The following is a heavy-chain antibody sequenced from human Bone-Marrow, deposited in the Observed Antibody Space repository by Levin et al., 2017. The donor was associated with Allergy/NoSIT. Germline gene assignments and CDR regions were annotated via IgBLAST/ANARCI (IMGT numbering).Heavy chain of an antibody. D-gene: IGHD3-22*01. J-gene: IGHJ6*02. CDR1: GGSISSYY. Sequence: ETLSLTCTVSGGSISSYYWSWIRQPPGKGLEWIGYIYYSGSTNYNPSLKSRVTISVDTSKNQFSLKLSSVTAADTAVYYCARVFGSSGYYHYYYYYGMDVWGQGTTVTVSS. V-gene: IGHV4-59*01. CDR3: ARVFGSSGYYHYYYYYGMDV. CDR2: IYYSGST.